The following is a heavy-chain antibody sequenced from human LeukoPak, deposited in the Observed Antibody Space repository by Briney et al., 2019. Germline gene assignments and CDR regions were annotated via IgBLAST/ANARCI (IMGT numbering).Heavy chain of an antibody. V-gene: IGHV1-69*13. J-gene: IGHJ5*02. CDR1: GATFSSYA. Sequence: SVKVSCKASGATFSSYAISWVRQAPGQGLEWMGGIIPIFGTANYAQKFQGRVTITADESTSTAYMVLSSLRSEDTAVYYCARVKATGTTRWFDPWGQGTLVTVSS. D-gene: IGHD1-7*01. CDR3: ARVKATGTTRWFDP. CDR2: IIPIFGTA.